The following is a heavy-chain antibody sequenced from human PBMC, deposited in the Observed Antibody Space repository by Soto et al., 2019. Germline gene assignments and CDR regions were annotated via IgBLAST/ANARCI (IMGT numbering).Heavy chain of an antibody. J-gene: IGHJ6*03. CDR3: ARAVITFGGVIVKDYYYYYMDV. CDR1: GDSVSSNSAA. V-gene: IGHV6-1*01. CDR2: TYYRSKWYN. D-gene: IGHD3-16*02. Sequence: KQSQTLSLTCAISGDSVSSNSAAWNWIRQSPSRGLEWLGRTYYRSKWYNDYAVSVKSRITINPDTSKNQFSLQLNSVTPEDTAVYYCARAVITFGGVIVKDYYYYYMDVWGKGTTVTVSS.